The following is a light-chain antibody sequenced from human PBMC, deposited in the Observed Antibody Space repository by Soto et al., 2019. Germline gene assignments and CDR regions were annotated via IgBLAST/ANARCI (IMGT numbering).Light chain of an antibody. CDR1: SSDVGGYNF. J-gene: IGLJ1*01. CDR3: SSFTSSSTFV. V-gene: IGLV2-14*01. Sequence: QSALTQPASVSGSPGQSIAISCTGTSSDVGGYNFVSWYRQHPGKAPKLMIYDVSNRPSGVSNRFSGSKSGNTASLTISGLQAEDEADYYCSSFTSSSTFVFGPGTKVTVL. CDR2: DVS.